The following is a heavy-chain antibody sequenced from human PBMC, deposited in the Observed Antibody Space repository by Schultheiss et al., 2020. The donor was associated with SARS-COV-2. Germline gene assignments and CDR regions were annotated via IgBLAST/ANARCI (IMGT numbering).Heavy chain of an antibody. Sequence: SETLSLTCTVSGGSISSYYWSWIRRPAGKGLEWIGRIYTSGSTNYNPSLGSRVTISVDTSKNQFSLKLSSVTAADTAVYYCAREPPHLPFDYWGQGTLVTVSS. J-gene: IGHJ4*02. CDR2: IYTSGST. CDR3: AREPPHLPFDY. CDR1: GGSISSYY. V-gene: IGHV4-4*07. D-gene: IGHD2-2*01.